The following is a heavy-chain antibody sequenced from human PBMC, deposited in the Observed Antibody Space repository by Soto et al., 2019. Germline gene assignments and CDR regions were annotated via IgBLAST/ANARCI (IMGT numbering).Heavy chain of an antibody. V-gene: IGHV5-51*01. CDR1: GYSFTTYW. D-gene: IGHD3-3*01. Sequence: PGGSLKISCKGSGYSFTTYWLAWVRQMPGKGLEYMGIIFPGDSDTRYSPSFQGQVTISADKSISTAYLQWTSLKASDTAIYYCARARVSTPRLEDPFDIWGQGTMVTVSS. CDR2: IFPGDSDT. J-gene: IGHJ3*02. CDR3: ARARVSTPRLEDPFDI.